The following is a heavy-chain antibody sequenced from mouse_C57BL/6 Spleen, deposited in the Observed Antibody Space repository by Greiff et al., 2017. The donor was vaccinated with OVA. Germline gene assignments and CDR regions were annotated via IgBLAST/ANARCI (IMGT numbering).Heavy chain of an antibody. V-gene: IGHV1-4*01. Sequence: QVQLQQSGAELARPGASVKMSCKASGYTFTSYTMHWVNQRPGQGLEWIGYINPSSGYTKYNQKFKDKATLTADKSSSTAYMQLSSLTSEDSAVYYCARGDFAYWGQGTLVTVSA. CDR2: INPSSGYT. CDR1: GYTFTSYT. CDR3: ARGDFAY. J-gene: IGHJ3*01.